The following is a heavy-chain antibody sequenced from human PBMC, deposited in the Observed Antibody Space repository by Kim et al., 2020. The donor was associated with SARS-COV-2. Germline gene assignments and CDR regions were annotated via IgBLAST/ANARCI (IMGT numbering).Heavy chain of an antibody. CDR1: GFTFSGFG. CDR3: ARDQTVARMGPNCDF. V-gene: IGHV3-33*08. CDR2: IWFDGSDK. J-gene: IGHJ4*01. D-gene: IGHD1-1*01. Sequence: GGSLRLSCAASGFTFSGFGMHWVRQAPGKGLEWVAVIWFDGSDKYYADSVKGRFTISRDDSDNTLYLQMSGLRPEDTAVYYCARDQTVARMGPNCDFWG.